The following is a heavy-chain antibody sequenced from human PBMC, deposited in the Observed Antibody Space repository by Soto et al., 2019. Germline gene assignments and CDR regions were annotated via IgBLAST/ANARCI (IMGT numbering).Heavy chain of an antibody. CDR2: ISPSGGST. Sequence: QVQLVQSGAEVKKPGASVKVSCKASGYTFTDYYMHWVRQPPGQGREWMGIISPSGGSTYAQKFQGRGTVTRDTSTGPVYIELSRLTSEDTAVYYCARDGSSDWLTWFDPWGQGTLVTVSS. D-gene: IGHD6-19*01. CDR1: GYTFTDYY. CDR3: ARDGSSDWLTWFDP. V-gene: IGHV1-46*01. J-gene: IGHJ5*02.